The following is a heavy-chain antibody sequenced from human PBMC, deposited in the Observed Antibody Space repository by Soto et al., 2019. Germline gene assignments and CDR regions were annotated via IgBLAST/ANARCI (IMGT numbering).Heavy chain of an antibody. CDR3: SGGVGDAI. D-gene: IGHD1-26*01. CDR2: TNQDGSEK. V-gene: IGHV3-7*04. Sequence: EDQLVESGGGLVQPGGSLRLTCAVSGVSFRSDWMNWVRQAPGKGLEWVAHTNQDGSEKYYLDSVKGRFTILRDHATNSLYVQMNRRESQDMAVYYCSGGVGDAIWGQGTLVTVSS. J-gene: IGHJ4*02. CDR1: GVSFRSDW.